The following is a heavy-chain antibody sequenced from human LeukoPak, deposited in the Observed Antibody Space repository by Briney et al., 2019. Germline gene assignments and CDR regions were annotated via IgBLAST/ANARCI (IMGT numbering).Heavy chain of an antibody. CDR1: GFTFSSYA. CDR2: ISGSGGST. V-gene: IGHV3-23*01. CDR3: AKMDGSGSYYIDY. J-gene: IGHJ4*02. Sequence: GGSLRLSCAASGFTFSSYAMSWVRQAPGKGLEWVSAISGSGGSTYYADSVKGRFTNSRDNSKNTLYLQMNSLRAEDTAVYYCAKMDGSGSYYIDYWGQGTLVTVSS. D-gene: IGHD3-10*01.